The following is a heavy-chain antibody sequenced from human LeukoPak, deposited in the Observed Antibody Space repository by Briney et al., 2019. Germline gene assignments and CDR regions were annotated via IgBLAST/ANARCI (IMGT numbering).Heavy chain of an antibody. V-gene: IGHV3-23*01. CDR2: ISGSGDST. CDR1: GFTFRRYA. CDR3: AKDSSPMGGEGPFDP. J-gene: IGHJ5*02. Sequence: QPGGSLRLSCVASGFTFRRYAMTWVRQAPGKGLEWVSGISGSGDSTYYADSVKGRFTISRDNSKNTLYLQMNSLRAEDTALYYCAKDSSPMGGEGPFDPWGQGTLVTVSS. D-gene: IGHD3-10*01.